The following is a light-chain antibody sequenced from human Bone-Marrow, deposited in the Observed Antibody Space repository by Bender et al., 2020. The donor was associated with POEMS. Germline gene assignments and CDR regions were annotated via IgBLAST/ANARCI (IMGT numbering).Light chain of an antibody. V-gene: IGLV1-47*01. J-gene: IGLJ1*01. CDR1: TSNIGNDY. Sequence: QSVLTQPPSASGPPGQGVTISCSGSTSNIGNDYVYWYQQVPGTAPKLLMYQNALRPSGVPDRFSGSKSGTSASLAISGLRSEDEADFYCAAWDASLSGYVLGTGTRVTVL. CDR3: AAWDASLSGYV. CDR2: QNA.